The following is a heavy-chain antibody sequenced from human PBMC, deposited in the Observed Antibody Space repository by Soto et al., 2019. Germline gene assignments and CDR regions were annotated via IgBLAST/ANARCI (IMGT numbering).Heavy chain of an antibody. CDR1: WDSVSSNSAA. J-gene: IGHJ6*02. CDR3: ARENGQFGYYYGMDV. D-gene: IGHD3-16*01. CDR2: TYYRSKWYN. V-gene: IGHV6-1*01. Sequence: TLSVTCALCWDSVSSNSAAWNWIRQSPSRGLEWLGRTYYRSKWYNDYAVSVKSRITINPDTSKNQFSLQLNSVTPEDTAVYYCARENGQFGYYYGMDVWGQGTTVTVSS.